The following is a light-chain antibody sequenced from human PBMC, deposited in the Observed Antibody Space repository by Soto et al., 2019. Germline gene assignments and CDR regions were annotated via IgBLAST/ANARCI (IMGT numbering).Light chain of an antibody. V-gene: IGKV3-20*01. CDR1: QSVSSSY. CDR3: QQYGSSRVT. J-gene: IGKJ5*01. Sequence: EIVLTQSPGTLSLYPGERATLSCLASQSVSSSYLAWYQQKPGQAPRLLIYGASSRATGIPDRFSGSGSGTDFTLTISRLEPEDFAVYYCQQYGSSRVTFGQGTRLEI. CDR2: GAS.